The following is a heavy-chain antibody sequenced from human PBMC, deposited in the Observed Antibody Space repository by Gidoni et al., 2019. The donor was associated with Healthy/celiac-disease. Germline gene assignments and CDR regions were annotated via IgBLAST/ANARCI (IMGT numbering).Heavy chain of an antibody. CDR3: ARGVRQLLWGRYYYGMDV. CDR1: GGSFSGYY. CDR2: IKHSGST. D-gene: IGHD6-6*01. V-gene: IGHV4-34*01. Sequence: QVQLQQWGAGLLKPSETLSLTCAVYGGSFSGYYWSWIRQPPGKGLEWIGEIKHSGSTNYNPSLKSRVTISVDTSKNQFSLKLSSVTAADTAVYYCARGVRQLLWGRYYYGMDVWGQGTTVTVSS. J-gene: IGHJ6*02.